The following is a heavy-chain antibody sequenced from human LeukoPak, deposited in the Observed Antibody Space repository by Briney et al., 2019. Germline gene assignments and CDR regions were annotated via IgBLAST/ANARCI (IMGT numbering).Heavy chain of an antibody. CDR1: GFTFDDYA. CDR3: ARAAYAGYYGSGSSSH. D-gene: IGHD3-10*01. Sequence: GGSLRLSCAASGFTFDDYAMHWVRQAPGKGLEWVSGISWNSGSIGYADSVKGRFTISRDNAKNSLYLQMNSLRAEDTAVYYCARAAYAGYYGSGSSSHWGQGTLVTVSS. V-gene: IGHV3-9*01. CDR2: ISWNSGSI. J-gene: IGHJ4*02.